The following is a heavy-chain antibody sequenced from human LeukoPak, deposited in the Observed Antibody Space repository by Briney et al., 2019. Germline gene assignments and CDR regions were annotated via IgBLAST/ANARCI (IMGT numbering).Heavy chain of an antibody. V-gene: IGHV1-24*01. J-gene: IGHJ3*02. Sequence: ASVKVSCKVSGYTLNELSMHWVRQAPGKGLEWMGGFDPEDGETIYAQKFQGRVTMTEDTSTDTAYMELSSLRSEDTAVYYCATTRGSGSHRNAFDIWGQGTMVTVSS. CDR3: ATTRGSGSHRNAFDI. CDR2: FDPEDGET. CDR1: GYTLNELS. D-gene: IGHD1-26*01.